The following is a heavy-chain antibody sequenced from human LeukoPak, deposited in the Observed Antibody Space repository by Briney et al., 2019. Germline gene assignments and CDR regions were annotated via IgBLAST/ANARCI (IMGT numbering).Heavy chain of an antibody. J-gene: IGHJ4*02. V-gene: IGHV1-24*01. CDR3: ATLWTNYYDSSGYFDDY. D-gene: IGHD3-22*01. CDR1: GYTLTELS. CDR2: FDPEDGET. Sequence: ASVKVSCKVSGYTLTELSMHWVRQAPGKGLEWMGGFDPEDGETIYAQKFQGRVTMTEDTSTDTAYMELSSLRSEDTAVYYCATLWTNYYDSSGYFDDYWGQGTLVTVSP.